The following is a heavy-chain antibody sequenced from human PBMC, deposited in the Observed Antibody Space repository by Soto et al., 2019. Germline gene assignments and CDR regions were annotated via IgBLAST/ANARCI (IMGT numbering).Heavy chain of an antibody. Sequence: GGSLRLSCGTSGFTFSSYEMNWVRQAPGKGLEWVSYISSSGTTTYYVDSVKGRFTIARDKAKKSLSLQMNSLTAEDTASYYCVATVDGLGGLDHWGQGTLVTVSS. V-gene: IGHV3-48*03. J-gene: IGHJ4*02. CDR3: VATVDGLGGLDH. CDR2: ISSSGTTT. CDR1: GFTFSSYE. D-gene: IGHD6-19*01.